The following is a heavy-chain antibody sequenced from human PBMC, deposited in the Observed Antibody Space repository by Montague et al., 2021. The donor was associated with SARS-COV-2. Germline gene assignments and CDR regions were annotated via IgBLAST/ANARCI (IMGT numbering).Heavy chain of an antibody. J-gene: IGHJ4*02. CDR2: ISYHGNT. D-gene: IGHD3-22*01. CDR1: GDSISSSSYD. Sequence: SETLSLTCTVSGDSISSSSYDWGWIRRPPGKGLEWIGHISYHGNTNYNPSLKGRVTISIDTSRNQFSLKVSPVTATDTAIYYCARRLDYWDSSGQRRHFDYWGQGTLVTVSS. CDR3: ARRLDYWDSSGQRRHFDY. V-gene: IGHV4-39*01.